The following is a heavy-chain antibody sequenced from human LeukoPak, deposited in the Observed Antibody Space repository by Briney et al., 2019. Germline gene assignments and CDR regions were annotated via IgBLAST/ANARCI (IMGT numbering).Heavy chain of an antibody. CDR3: AITVPSPGLDY. CDR1: GGSISSGDYY. D-gene: IGHD5-24*01. V-gene: IGHV4-30-4*08. CDR2: INHSGST. Sequence: QVQLQESGPGLVKPSQTLSLTCTVSGGSISSGDYYWSWIRQPPGKALEWIGEINHSGSTNYNPSLKSRVTISVDTSKNQFSLKLSSVTAADTAVYYCAITVPSPGLDYWGQGTLVTVSS. J-gene: IGHJ4*02.